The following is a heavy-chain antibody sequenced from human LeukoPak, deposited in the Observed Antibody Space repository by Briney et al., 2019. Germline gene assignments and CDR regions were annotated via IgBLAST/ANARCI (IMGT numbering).Heavy chain of an antibody. J-gene: IGHJ4*02. Sequence: ASVKVSCKASGGTFSSYAISWVRQAPGQGLEWMGRIIPILGIANYAQKFRGRVTITADKSTNTAYMELSSLRSEDTAVYYCARDPTYYYDSSGYSFDYWGQGTLVTVSS. CDR2: IIPILGIA. CDR1: GGTFSSYA. CDR3: ARDPTYYYDSSGYSFDY. V-gene: IGHV1-69*04. D-gene: IGHD3-22*01.